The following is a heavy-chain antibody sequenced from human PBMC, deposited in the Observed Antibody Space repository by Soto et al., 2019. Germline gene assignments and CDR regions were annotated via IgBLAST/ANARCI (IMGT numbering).Heavy chain of an antibody. V-gene: IGHV3-30-3*01. D-gene: IGHD6-19*01. CDR1: GFTFSSYA. Sequence: GGSLRLSCAASGFTFSSYAMHWVRQAPGKGLEWVAVISYDGSNKYYADSVKGRFTISRDNSKNTLYLQMNSLRAEDTAVYYCERDHIAVALDPWGQGTLVTVSS. J-gene: IGHJ5*02. CDR2: ISYDGSNK. CDR3: ERDHIAVALDP.